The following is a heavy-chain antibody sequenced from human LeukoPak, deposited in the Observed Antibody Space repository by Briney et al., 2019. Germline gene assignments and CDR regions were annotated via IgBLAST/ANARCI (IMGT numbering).Heavy chain of an antibody. Sequence: ASVKVSCKVSEYTLTELSMHWVRQAPGKGLEWMGGFDPEDGDTIYAQKFQGRVTMTEDTSTDTAYMELSSLRSEDTAMYYCATVSYYYDSSGYQGYFQHWGQGTLVTVSS. CDR2: FDPEDGDT. J-gene: IGHJ1*01. V-gene: IGHV1-24*01. CDR3: ATVSYYYDSSGYQGYFQH. CDR1: EYTLTELS. D-gene: IGHD3-22*01.